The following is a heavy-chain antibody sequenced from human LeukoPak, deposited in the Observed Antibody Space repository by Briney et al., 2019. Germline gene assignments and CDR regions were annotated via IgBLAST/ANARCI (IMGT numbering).Heavy chain of an antibody. V-gene: IGHV3-66*01. J-gene: IGHJ4*02. CDR3: ARDLTAYFDY. CDR2: IYSGGST. CDR1: GFTVSSNY. D-gene: IGHD3-16*01. Sequence: GGSLRLSCAASGFTVSSNYMSWVRQAPGKGLEWVSVIYSGGSTYYADSVKGRFAISRDNSKKTLYLQMNSLRAEDTAVYYCARDLTAYFDYWGQGTLVTVSS.